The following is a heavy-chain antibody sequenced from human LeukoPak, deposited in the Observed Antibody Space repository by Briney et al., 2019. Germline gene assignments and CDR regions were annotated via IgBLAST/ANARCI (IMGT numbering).Heavy chain of an antibody. J-gene: IGHJ6*02. CDR3: AGEEYYDFWSGWTSHYGMDV. CDR2: IKQDGSEK. D-gene: IGHD3-3*01. CDR1: GFTFSSYW. V-gene: IGHV3-7*01. Sequence: PGGSLRLSCAASGFTFSSYWMSWVRQAPGKGLEWVANIKQDGSEKYYVDSVKGRFTISRDNAKNSLYLQMNSLRAEDTAVYYCAGEEYYDFWSGWTSHYGMDVWGQGTTVTVTS.